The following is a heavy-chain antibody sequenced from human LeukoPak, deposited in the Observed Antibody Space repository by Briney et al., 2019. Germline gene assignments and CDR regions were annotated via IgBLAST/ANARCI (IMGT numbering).Heavy chain of an antibody. D-gene: IGHD6-13*01. CDR2: IHTSGST. V-gene: IGHV4-61*02. J-gene: IGHJ4*02. CDR3: ATQDSSSWYFDS. CDR1: GGPVSSGNYF. Sequence: SETLSLTCTVSGGPVSSGNYFWSWIRQPAGKGLEWIGRIHTSGSTNYDPSLKSRVTISVDTSNNQFSLKLSSVTAADTAVYYCATQDSSSWYFDSWGQGTLVTVSS.